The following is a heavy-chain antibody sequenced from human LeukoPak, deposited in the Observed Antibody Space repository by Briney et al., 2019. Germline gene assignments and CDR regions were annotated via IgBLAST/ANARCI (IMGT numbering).Heavy chain of an antibody. CDR3: ARDAYDSSGPLDY. V-gene: IGHV3-53*01. CDR2: IYSGGST. D-gene: IGHD3-22*01. CDR1: GFTVSSNF. J-gene: IGHJ4*02. Sequence: GGSLRLSCAASGFTVSSNFMNWVRQAPGKGLEWVSVIYSGGSTYYADSVKGRFTISRDKSKNTLYLQMNSLRAEDTAVYYCARDAYDSSGPLDYWGQGTLVTVSS.